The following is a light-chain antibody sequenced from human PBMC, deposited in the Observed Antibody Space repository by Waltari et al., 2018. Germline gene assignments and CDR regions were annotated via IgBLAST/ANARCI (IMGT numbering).Light chain of an antibody. CDR3: QQYYNTLWT. Sequence: DIVMTQSPDSLAVSLGERATINCKSSQSVLYSFNNNNFLAWYQQKPGQPPKLLIYWASTRESGVPDRFSGSGSGTDFTLTISSLQAEDVAVYYCQQYYNTLWTFGQGTKVEIK. V-gene: IGKV4-1*01. CDR2: WAS. J-gene: IGKJ1*01. CDR1: QSVLYSFNNNNF.